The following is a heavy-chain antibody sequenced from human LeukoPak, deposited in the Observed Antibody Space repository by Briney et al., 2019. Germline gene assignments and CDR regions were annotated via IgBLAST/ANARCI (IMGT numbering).Heavy chain of an antibody. CDR3: ARVRLIGYSSGSDAFDI. D-gene: IGHD6-19*01. J-gene: IGHJ3*02. Sequence: GGSLRLSCAASGFTFSSYAMHWVCQAPGKGLEYVSGINNNGGSTYYANSVRGRFTISRDNSKNTLYLQMGSLRAEDMAVYYCARVRLIGYSSGSDAFDIWGQGTMVTVSS. CDR2: INNNGGST. V-gene: IGHV3-64*01. CDR1: GFTFSSYA.